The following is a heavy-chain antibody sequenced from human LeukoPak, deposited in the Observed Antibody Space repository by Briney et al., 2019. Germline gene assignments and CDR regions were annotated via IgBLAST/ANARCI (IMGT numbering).Heavy chain of an antibody. CDR2: IYPGDSDT. J-gene: IGHJ4*02. Sequence: GESLKISCKGSGYSFTSYWIGWVRQMPGKGLEWMGIIYPGDSDTRYSPSFQGQVTTSADKSISTAYLQWSSLKASDTAMYYCARRGLYDYVWGSYRLEAPFDYWGQGTLVTVSS. V-gene: IGHV5-51*01. CDR1: GYSFTSYW. D-gene: IGHD3-16*02. CDR3: ARRGLYDYVWGSYRLEAPFDY.